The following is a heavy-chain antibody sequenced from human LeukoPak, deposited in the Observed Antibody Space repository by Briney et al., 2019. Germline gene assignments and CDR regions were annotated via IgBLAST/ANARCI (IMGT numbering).Heavy chain of an antibody. Sequence: GGSLGLSCEASGFTFSSYSMHWVRQAPGKGLEWVAVISFDGGHRYYADSVKGRFTISRDNSKNTLYLQMNSLRPEDTALYYCARPRTMAAAGIFGAFDYWGQGTLVTVSS. CDR3: ARPRTMAAAGIFGAFDY. V-gene: IGHV3-30-3*01. D-gene: IGHD6-13*01. J-gene: IGHJ4*02. CDR1: GFTFSSYS. CDR2: ISFDGGHR.